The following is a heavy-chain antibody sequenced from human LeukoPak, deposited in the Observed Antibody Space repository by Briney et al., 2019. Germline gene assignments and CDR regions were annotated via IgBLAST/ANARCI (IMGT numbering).Heavy chain of an antibody. CDR3: ARGFDS. CDR1: EFTVSSNY. CDR2: IFAGGSI. J-gene: IGHJ4*02. V-gene: IGHV3-53*01. Sequence: GGSLRLSCAASEFTVSSNYMSWVRQAPGRGLEWVSVIFAGGSIYYADSVKGRFTISRDNSKNTLYLQMNSLRAEDTDVYYCARGFDSWGQGTLVTVSS.